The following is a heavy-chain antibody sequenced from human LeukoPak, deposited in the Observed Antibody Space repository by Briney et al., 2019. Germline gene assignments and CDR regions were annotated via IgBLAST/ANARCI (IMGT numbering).Heavy chain of an antibody. J-gene: IGHJ4*02. CDR2: ISSGGAFV. V-gene: IGHV3-21*01. CDR1: GFTFSSYT. CDR3: DTLGCAGENCPRAVSALGGY. Sequence: GGSLRLSCTGSGFTFSSYTIHWVRQAPGKGLEWVSAISSGGAFVYYADSVTGRFTISGDNAGKLLYLQMDSLRAEDTGVYYCDTLGCAGENCPRAVSALGGYWGQGTLVTVSS. D-gene: IGHD2-21*01.